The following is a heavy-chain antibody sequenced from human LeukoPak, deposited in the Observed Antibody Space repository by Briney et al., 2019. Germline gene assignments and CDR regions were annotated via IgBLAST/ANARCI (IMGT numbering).Heavy chain of an antibody. V-gene: IGHV3-30-3*01. CDR1: GFTFSSYA. CDR3: ARGRATTLDY. D-gene: IGHD5-12*01. Sequence: GRSLRLSCAASGFTFSSYAMHWVRQAPGKGLEWVAVISYDGSNKYSADSVKGRFTISRDNSKNTLYLQMNSLRAEDTAVYYCARGRATTLDYWGQGTLVTVSS. J-gene: IGHJ4*02. CDR2: ISYDGSNK.